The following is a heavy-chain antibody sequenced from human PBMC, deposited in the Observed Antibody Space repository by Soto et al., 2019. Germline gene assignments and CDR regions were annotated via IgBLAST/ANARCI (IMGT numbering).Heavy chain of an antibody. CDR3: AKAGYYALDV. J-gene: IGHJ6*02. CDR2: IYYSGST. CDR1: GGSISSYC. Sequence: SETLSLTCTVSGGSISSYCWSWIRQPPGKGLEWIGYIYYSGSTNYNPSLKSRITISLDTPKNQISLKLNSVTAADTAIYYCAKAGYYALDVWGQGTTVTVSS. D-gene: IGHD6-13*01. V-gene: IGHV4-59*08.